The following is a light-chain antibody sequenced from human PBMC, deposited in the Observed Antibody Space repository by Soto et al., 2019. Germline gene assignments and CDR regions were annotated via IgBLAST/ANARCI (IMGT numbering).Light chain of an antibody. CDR2: AAS. Sequence: DIQMTQSPSSLSASVGDRVTITCRASQGISNSLAWYQQNAGKSPKLLIYAASNLQSGVPSRFSGSGSGTDFSLTISSLQPEDVATYYCQTYNSARVTFGGGTKVEFK. CDR3: QTYNSARVT. CDR1: QGISNS. J-gene: IGKJ4*01. V-gene: IGKV1-27*01.